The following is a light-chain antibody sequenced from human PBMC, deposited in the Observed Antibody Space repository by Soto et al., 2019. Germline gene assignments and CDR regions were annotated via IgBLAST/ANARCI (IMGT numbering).Light chain of an antibody. CDR3: QQYGSSPWT. Sequence: EIVLTQSPGTLSLSPGESATLSCSASQSVSSSYLAWYQQKPGQSPRLLIYGASSRATGITDRFSGSGSGTDFTLTISRLEPEDFAVYYCQQYGSSPWTFGQGTQVEIK. V-gene: IGKV3-20*01. CDR2: GAS. J-gene: IGKJ1*01. CDR1: QSVSSSY.